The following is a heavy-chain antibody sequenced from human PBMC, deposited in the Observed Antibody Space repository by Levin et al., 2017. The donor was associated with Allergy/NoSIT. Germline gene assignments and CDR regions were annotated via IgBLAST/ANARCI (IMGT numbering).Heavy chain of an antibody. V-gene: IGHV4-39*01. D-gene: IGHD4-17*01. Sequence: SETLSLTCTVSGGSISSSSYYWGWIRQPPGKGLEWIGSIYYSGSTYYNPSLKSRVTISVDTSKNQFSLKLSSVTAADTAVYYCARGYGDSAGAFDIWGQGTMVTVSS. J-gene: IGHJ3*02. CDR2: IYYSGST. CDR3: ARGYGDSAGAFDI. CDR1: GGSISSSSYY.